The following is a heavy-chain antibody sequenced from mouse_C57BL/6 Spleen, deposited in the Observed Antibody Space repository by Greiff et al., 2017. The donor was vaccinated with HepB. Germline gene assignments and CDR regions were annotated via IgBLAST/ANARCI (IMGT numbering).Heavy chain of an antibody. D-gene: IGHD2-2*01. CDR2: IWSGGST. Sequence: VKLMESGPGLVQPSQSLSITCTVSGFSLTSYGVHWVRQPPGKGLEWLGVIWSGGSTDYNAAFISRLSISKDNSKSQVFFKMNSQQADDTAIYYCAKPMVTGDWYFDVWGTGTTVTVSS. CDR1: GFSLTSYG. CDR3: AKPMVTGDWYFDV. V-gene: IGHV2-4*01. J-gene: IGHJ1*03.